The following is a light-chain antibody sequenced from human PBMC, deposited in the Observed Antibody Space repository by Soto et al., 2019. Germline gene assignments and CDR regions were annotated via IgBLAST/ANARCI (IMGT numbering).Light chain of an antibody. CDR2: DAS. CDR1: QNINNY. J-gene: IGKJ5*01. CDR3: QQLHDYPIT. Sequence: DIQMTHSPSSLSASVVDRVTITCHASQNINNYLNWYQQKPGRAPKLLIYDASNLEAGVPSRFRGSGSGTDITFTISRLQPEDIATYYCQQLHDYPITFGQGTRLEIK. V-gene: IGKV1-33*01.